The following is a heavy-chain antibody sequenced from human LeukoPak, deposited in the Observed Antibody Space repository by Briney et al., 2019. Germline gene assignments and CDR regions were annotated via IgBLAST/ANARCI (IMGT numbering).Heavy chain of an antibody. CDR3: AVSSSSLTFDY. CDR1: GFTFSSYN. D-gene: IGHD6-6*01. V-gene: IGHV3-21*01. J-gene: IGHJ4*02. Sequence: GGSLRLSCVASGFTFSSYNMNWVRQAPGKGLEWVSSISSSSSYIYYADSVKGRFTISRDNAKNSLYLQMNSLRAEDTAVYYCAVSSSSLTFDYWGQGTLVTVSS. CDR2: ISSSSSYI.